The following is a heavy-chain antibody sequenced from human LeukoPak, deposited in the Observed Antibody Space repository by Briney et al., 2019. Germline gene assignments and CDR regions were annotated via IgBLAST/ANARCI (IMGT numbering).Heavy chain of an antibody. J-gene: IGHJ4*02. D-gene: IGHD2-15*01. CDR2: ISSNGFIT. Sequence: PGGSLRLSCSASGFTFSSYAIHWVRQAPGKGLEYVSAISSNGFITYYADSVQGRFTISRDNSKSTLCLQMNSLRAEDTAVYYCAKQLGYCSDGSCYFPYWGQGTLVTVSS. V-gene: IGHV3-64*04. CDR3: AKQLGYCSDGSCYFPY. CDR1: GFTFSSYA.